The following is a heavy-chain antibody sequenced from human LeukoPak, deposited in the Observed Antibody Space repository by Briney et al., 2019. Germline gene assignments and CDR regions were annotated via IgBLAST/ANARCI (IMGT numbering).Heavy chain of an antibody. V-gene: IGHV4-61*05. J-gene: IGHJ4*02. CDR1: GGSISSSSYY. D-gene: IGHD5/OR15-5a*01. CDR2: SRYSESS. CDR3: TRGSTLADDY. Sequence: SETLSLTCTVSGGSISSSSYYWGWIRQPPGKGLEWIGYSRYSESSNYNPSLKGRATISVDTSKNQLSLTVNSVTAADTAVYYCTRGSTLADDYWGQGILVTVSP.